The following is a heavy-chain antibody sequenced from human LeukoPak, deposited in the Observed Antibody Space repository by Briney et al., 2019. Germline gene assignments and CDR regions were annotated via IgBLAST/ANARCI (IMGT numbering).Heavy chain of an antibody. J-gene: IGHJ5*02. CDR1: GYTFTSYG. CDR2: ISAYYGNT. Sequence: ASVKVSCKASGYTFTSYGISWVRQAPGQGLEWMGWISAYYGNTNYAQKLQGRVTLSTDTSTSTAYMELRSLRSDDTAVYYRARGLKSYLDPWGEGTLVSVPS. CDR3: ARGLKSYLDP. V-gene: IGHV1-18*01. D-gene: IGHD3-16*01.